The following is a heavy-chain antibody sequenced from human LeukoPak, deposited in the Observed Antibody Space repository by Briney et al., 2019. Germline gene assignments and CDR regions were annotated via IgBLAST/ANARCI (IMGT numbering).Heavy chain of an antibody. Sequence: PSETLSLTCTVSGGSISSSSAYWGWIRRPPGKGLEWIGSIYYSKNTYYNPSLKSRVTISADTSKNQFSLTLGSVSATDTAVYYCVSPRGFSYGYFDYWGQGTLVTVSS. V-gene: IGHV4-39*01. CDR3: VSPRGFSYGYFDY. CDR1: GGSISSSSAY. D-gene: IGHD5-18*01. J-gene: IGHJ4*02. CDR2: IYYSKNT.